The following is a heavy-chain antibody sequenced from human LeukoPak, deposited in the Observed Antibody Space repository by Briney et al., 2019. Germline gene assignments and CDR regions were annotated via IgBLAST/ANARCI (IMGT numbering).Heavy chain of an antibody. D-gene: IGHD6-6*01. J-gene: IGHJ6*03. CDR1: GYTFTSYD. CDR3: ARSSPAARPQGRYYMDV. Sequence: ASVKVSCKASGYTFTSYDINWVRQATGQGLEWMGWMNPNSGNTGYAQKFQGRVTMTRNTSISTAYMELSSLRSEDTAVYYCARSSPAARPQGRYYMDVWGKGTTVTVSS. CDR2: MNPNSGNT. V-gene: IGHV1-8*01.